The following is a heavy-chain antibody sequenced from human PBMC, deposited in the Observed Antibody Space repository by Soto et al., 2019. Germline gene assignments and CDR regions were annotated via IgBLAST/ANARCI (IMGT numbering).Heavy chain of an antibody. CDR1: GYSFTSYW. Sequence: GESLKISCKGSGYSFTSYWISWVRQMPGKGLEWMGRIDPSDSYTNYSPSFQGHVTISADKSISTAYLQWSSLKASDTAMYYCARRTAAGMGYYYYGMDVWGQGTRVTVSS. V-gene: IGHV5-10-1*01. J-gene: IGHJ6*02. CDR3: ARRTAAGMGYYYYGMDV. D-gene: IGHD6-13*01. CDR2: IDPSDSYT.